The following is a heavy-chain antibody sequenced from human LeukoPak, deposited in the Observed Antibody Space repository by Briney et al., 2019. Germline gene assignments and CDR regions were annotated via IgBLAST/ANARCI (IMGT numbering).Heavy chain of an antibody. CDR3: ARGLRWRTTVTTHDYYYGMDV. V-gene: IGHV4-30-2*01. Sequence: PSETLSLTCAVSGVSISSGGNSWSWIRQPPGKGLEWIGYIFQSGTTHYNPSLKSRVTISVDTSKNQFSLKLSSVTAADTAVYYCARGLRWRTTVTTHDYYYGMDVWGQGTTVTVSS. J-gene: IGHJ6*02. CDR2: IFQSGTT. CDR1: GVSISSGGNS. D-gene: IGHD4-17*01.